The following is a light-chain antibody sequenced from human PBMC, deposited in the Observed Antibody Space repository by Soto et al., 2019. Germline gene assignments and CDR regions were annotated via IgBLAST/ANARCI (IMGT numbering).Light chain of an antibody. V-gene: IGKV3-15*01. Sequence: EIVMTQSPATLSVSPGERATLSCRASQSVSSNLAWYQQKPGQAPRLLIYGASTRATGIPGRFSGSGSGTEFTLTIRSLQSEDFAVYYCQQYNNWAPWTFGQGAKV. CDR2: GAS. CDR1: QSVSSN. J-gene: IGKJ1*01. CDR3: QQYNNWAPWT.